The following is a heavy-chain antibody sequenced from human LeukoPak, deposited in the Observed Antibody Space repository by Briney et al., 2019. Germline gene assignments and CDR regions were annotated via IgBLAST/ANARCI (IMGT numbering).Heavy chain of an antibody. CDR2: VYYTGST. CDR3: ARDRGVGGSAAIDAFDV. D-gene: IGHD3-10*01. CDR1: GGSIMVAAYS. Sequence: SETLSLTCTVSGGSIMVAAYSWSWIRQPPGKGLEWIGYVYYTGSTNYNPSLKSRVTISLDTSKNQFSLKLSSVTAADTAVYYCARDRGVGGSAAIDAFDVWGQGTMATVSS. J-gene: IGHJ3*01. V-gene: IGHV4-61*08.